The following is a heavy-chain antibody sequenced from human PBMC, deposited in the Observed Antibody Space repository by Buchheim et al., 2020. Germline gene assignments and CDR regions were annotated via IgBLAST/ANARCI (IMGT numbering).Heavy chain of an antibody. CDR1: GFTFSDYY. D-gene: IGHD2-2*01. CDR2: ISSSSSYT. J-gene: IGHJ5*02. CDR3: ARVPGCSSTSCFGVRWFDP. Sequence: QVQLVESGGGLVKPGGSLRLSCAASGFTFSDYYMSWIRQAPGKGLEWVSYISSSSSYTNYADSVKGRFTISRDNAKISLYLQMNSLRAEDTAVYYCARVPGCSSTSCFGVRWFDPWGQGTL. V-gene: IGHV3-11*05.